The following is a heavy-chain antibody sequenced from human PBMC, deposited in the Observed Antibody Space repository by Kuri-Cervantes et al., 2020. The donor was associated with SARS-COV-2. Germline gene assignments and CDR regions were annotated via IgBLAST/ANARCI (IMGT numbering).Heavy chain of an antibody. J-gene: IGHJ5*02. CDR2: IVVGSGNT. CDR1: GFTFTSSA. Sequence: SVKVSCKASGFTFTSSAMQWVRQARGQRLEWIGWIVVGSGNTNYAQKFQERVTITRDMSTSTAYMELSSLRSEDTAVYYCARTPSNGYSSSWYWFDPWGQGTLVTVSS. V-gene: IGHV1-58*02. CDR3: ARTPSNGYSSSWYWFDP. D-gene: IGHD6-13*01.